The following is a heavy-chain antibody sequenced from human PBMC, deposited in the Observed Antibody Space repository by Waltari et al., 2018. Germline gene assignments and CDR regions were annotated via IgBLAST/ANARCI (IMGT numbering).Heavy chain of an antibody. CDR2: ITWNGGII. CDR3: ARYLNWGLPRFDN. Sequence: EVQLAESGGAVVRPGGSLRLTCVASGFKFSDYGMSGVRRVPGTGLEWVSGITWNGGIISYSDSVKGRFTITRDNDKNSLSLQMTSLRVEDTALYYCARYLNWGLPRFDNWGQGTQVTVSS. D-gene: IGHD3-16*01. V-gene: IGHV3-20*04. CDR1: GFKFSDYG. J-gene: IGHJ4*02.